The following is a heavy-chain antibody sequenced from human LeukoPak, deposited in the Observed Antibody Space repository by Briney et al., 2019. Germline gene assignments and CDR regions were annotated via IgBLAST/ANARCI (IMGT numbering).Heavy chain of an antibody. D-gene: IGHD3-3*01. J-gene: IGHJ5*02. Sequence: SETLSLTCAVYGGSLSGYYWSWIRQPPGKGLEWIGEINHSGSTNYNPSLKSRVTISVDTSKNQFSLKLSSVTAADTAVYYCARGRNGVEWFVRSEPYNWFDPWGQGTLVTVSS. V-gene: IGHV4-34*01. CDR1: GGSLSGYY. CDR2: INHSGST. CDR3: ARGRNGVEWFVRSEPYNWFDP.